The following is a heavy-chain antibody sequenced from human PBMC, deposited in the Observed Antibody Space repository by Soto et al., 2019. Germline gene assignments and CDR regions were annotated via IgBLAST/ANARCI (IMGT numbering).Heavy chain of an antibody. D-gene: IGHD5-12*01. Sequence: VQLVQSGAEVKNPASSVKVSCKASGGTFNNYPITWVRQAPGEGLEWMGGSIPIFGTANYAQNFQGGVTISVDESTSTAYMELSSLRSEDTAVYYCARGRGYSGDDHYYYFDMDVWGQGATVTVSS. CDR1: GGTFNNYP. J-gene: IGHJ6*02. CDR3: ARGRGYSGDDHYYYFDMDV. V-gene: IGHV1-69*01. CDR2: SIPIFGTA.